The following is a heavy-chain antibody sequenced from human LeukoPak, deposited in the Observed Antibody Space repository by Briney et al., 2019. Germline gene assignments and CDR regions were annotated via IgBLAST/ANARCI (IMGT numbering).Heavy chain of an antibody. V-gene: IGHV3-30-3*01. CDR1: GFTFSSYA. Sequence: GGSLRLSCAASGFTFSSYAMHWVRQAPGKGLEWVAVISYDGSNKYYADSVKGRSTISRDNSKNTLYLQMNSLRAEDTAVYYCARVRLRGYYYYGMDVWGQGTTVTVSS. D-gene: IGHD2-15*01. CDR2: ISYDGSNK. CDR3: ARVRLRGYYYYGMDV. J-gene: IGHJ6*02.